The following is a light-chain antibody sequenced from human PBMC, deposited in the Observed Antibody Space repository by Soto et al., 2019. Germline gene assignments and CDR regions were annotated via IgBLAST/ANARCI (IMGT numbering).Light chain of an antibody. CDR1: QSVSSN. CDR3: QQYNDWPLT. Sequence: EIVMTQSRVTLSVCPGARLTHSRRASQSVSSNLAWYQQKPGQAPSLLIYGAFTRATGITARFSGTGSGTEFTLTISSLQSEDFALYYCQQYNDWPLTFGQGTKVEIK. V-gene: IGKV3-15*01. J-gene: IGKJ1*01. CDR2: GAF.